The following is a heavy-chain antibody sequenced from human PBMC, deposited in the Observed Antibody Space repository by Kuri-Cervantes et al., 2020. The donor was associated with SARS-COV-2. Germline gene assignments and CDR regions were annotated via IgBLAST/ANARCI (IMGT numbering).Heavy chain of an antibody. V-gene: IGHV3-30-3*01. CDR1: GFTFSSYA. D-gene: IGHD3-3*01. CDR3: ARERGGFWSGYPDY. CDR2: ISYDGSNK. J-gene: IGHJ4*02. Sequence: GGSLRLSCAASGFTFSSYAIHWVRQAPGKGLEWVAVISYDGSNKYYADSVKGRFTISRDNSKNTLYLQMNSLRAEDTAVYYCARERGGFWSGYPDYWGQGTLVTVSS.